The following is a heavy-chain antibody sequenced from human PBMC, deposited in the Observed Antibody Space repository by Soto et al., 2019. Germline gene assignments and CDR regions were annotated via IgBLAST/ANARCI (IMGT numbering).Heavy chain of an antibody. CDR1: GYTLTELS. CDR2: FDPEEGET. CDR3: AAGRQYSYDSSGFFRFYY. J-gene: IGHJ4*02. V-gene: IGHV1-24*01. Sequence: ASVKVSCKVSGYTLTELSMHWVRQAPGKGLEWMGGFDPEEGETIFAQKFQGRVTMTEDTSTDTVYMELSSLRSEDAAVYYCAAGRQYSYDSSGFFRFYYWGQGTLVTVSS. D-gene: IGHD3-22*01.